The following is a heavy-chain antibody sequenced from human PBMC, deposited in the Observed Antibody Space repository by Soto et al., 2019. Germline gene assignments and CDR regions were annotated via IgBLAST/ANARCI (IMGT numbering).Heavy chain of an antibody. D-gene: IGHD2-2*01. CDR3: ARGVVPAAKQYYYYYMDV. J-gene: IGHJ6*03. V-gene: IGHV1-3*01. CDR2: INAGNGNT. Sequence: QVQLVQSGAEVKKPGASVKVSCKASGYTFTSYAMHWVRQAPGQRLEWMGWINAGNGNTKYSQKFQGRVTITRDTSASTAYVELSSRRSEDTAVYCCARGVVPAAKQYYYYYMDVWGKGTTVTVSS. CDR1: GYTFTSYA.